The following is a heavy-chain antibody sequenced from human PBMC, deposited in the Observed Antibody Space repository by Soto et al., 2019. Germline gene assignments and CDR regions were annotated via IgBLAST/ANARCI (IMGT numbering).Heavy chain of an antibody. Sequence: QVQLQESGPGLVKPSGTLSLTCAVSGGSVSTSDWWSWVRQPPGKGLEWIGEIYHTGGANYNPSLNSRVTMSVDKSKKQFSLKLRSVTAADTAVYFCARLAVADGLFYYGMDVWGQGTTVTVSS. D-gene: IGHD6-19*01. J-gene: IGHJ6*02. CDR1: GGSVSTSDW. V-gene: IGHV4-4*02. CDR2: IYHTGGA. CDR3: ARLAVADGLFYYGMDV.